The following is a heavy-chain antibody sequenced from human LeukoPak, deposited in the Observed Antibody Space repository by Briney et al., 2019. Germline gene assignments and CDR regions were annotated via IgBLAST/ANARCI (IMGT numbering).Heavy chain of an antibody. CDR2: IYYSGST. D-gene: IGHD2-2*01. CDR3: ARLPAAIGFYFDY. V-gene: IGHV4-59*11. CDR1: GGSISSHY. Sequence: SSETLPLTCTVSGGSISSHYWSWIRQPPGKGLEWIGYIYYSGSTNYNPSLKSRVTISVDTSKNQFSLKLSSVTAADTAVYYCARLPAAIGFYFDYWGQGTLVTVSS. J-gene: IGHJ4*02.